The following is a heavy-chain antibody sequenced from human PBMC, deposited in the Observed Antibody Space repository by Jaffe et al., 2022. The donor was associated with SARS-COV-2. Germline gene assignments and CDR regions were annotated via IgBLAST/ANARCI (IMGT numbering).Heavy chain of an antibody. J-gene: IGHJ3*02. CDR2: INTNTGNP. Sequence: QVQLVQSGSELKKPGASVKVSCKASGYTFTSYAMNWVRQAPGQGLEWMGWINTNTGNPTYAQGFTGRFVFSLDTSVSTAYLQISSLKAEDTAVYYCARGRWDSVWFGELRAPWAFDIWGQGTMVTVSS. V-gene: IGHV7-4-1*02. CDR3: ARGRWDSVWFGELRAPWAFDI. CDR1: GYTFTSYA. D-gene: IGHD3-10*01.